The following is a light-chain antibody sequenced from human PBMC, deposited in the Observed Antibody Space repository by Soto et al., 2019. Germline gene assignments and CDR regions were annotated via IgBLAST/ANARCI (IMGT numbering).Light chain of an antibody. CDR2: GAS. J-gene: IGKJ1*01. Sequence: EIVLTQSPGTLSLSPGERATLSCRAIHSVSSSYLAWYQQKPGQAPRLLIYGASSRATGIPDRFSGSGSGTDFTLTISRLEPEDFAVYYCQQYGSSQAVTFGQGTKVDI. V-gene: IGKV3-20*01. CDR1: HSVSSSY. CDR3: QQYGSSQAVT.